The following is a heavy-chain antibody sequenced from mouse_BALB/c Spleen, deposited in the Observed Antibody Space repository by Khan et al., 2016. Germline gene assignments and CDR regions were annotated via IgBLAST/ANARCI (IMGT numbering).Heavy chain of an antibody. J-gene: IGHJ1*01. V-gene: IGHV9-3-1*01. CDR1: GYTFTNYG. CDR2: MNTYTGEP. D-gene: IGHD2-4*01. CDR3: ARDYDYDGDGYFDV. Sequence: QIQLVQSGPELKKPGETVKISCKASGYTFTNYGMNWVKQAPGKGLKWMGWMNTYTGEPTYADDFKGRFAFSLKTSARTAYLQINNLNNEDTATYFCARDYDYDGDGYFDVWGAGTTVTVSS.